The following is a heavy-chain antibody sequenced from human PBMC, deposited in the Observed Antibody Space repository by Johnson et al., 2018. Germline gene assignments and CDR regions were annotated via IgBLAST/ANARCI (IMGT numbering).Heavy chain of an antibody. Sequence: VQLVQSGGGVVQPGRSLRLSCAASGFTFSSYSMNWVRQAPGKGLEWVSSISSSSSYIYYADSVKGRFTISRDNAKNSLYLQMNSLRAEDKAVYYCAREGGRGWSNYYYYYMDVWGKGTTVTVSS. J-gene: IGHJ6*03. CDR3: AREGGRGWSNYYYYYMDV. CDR2: ISSSSSYI. CDR1: GFTFSSYS. V-gene: IGHV3-21*01. D-gene: IGHD6-19*01.